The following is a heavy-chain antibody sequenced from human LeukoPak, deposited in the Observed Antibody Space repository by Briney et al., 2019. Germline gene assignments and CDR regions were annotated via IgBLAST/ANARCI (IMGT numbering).Heavy chain of an antibody. J-gene: IGHJ4*02. CDR3: AKDMGRYSGSYYDY. D-gene: IGHD1-26*01. Sequence: GGSLRLSCAASGFTFRSYAMQWVRQAPGKGLEWVSYITYNSGTIFYADSVKGRFTISRDNAKNSLYLQVNSLRAEDTAVYYCAKDMGRYSGSYYDYWGQGTLVTVSS. CDR1: GFTFRSYA. V-gene: IGHV3-48*04. CDR2: ITYNSGTI.